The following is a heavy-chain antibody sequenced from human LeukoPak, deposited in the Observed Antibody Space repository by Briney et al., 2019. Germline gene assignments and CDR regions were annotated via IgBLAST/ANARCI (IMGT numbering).Heavy chain of an antibody. CDR2: ISGSGGST. V-gene: IGHV3-23*01. CDR3: AKEIYSSSWYGAAY. D-gene: IGHD6-13*01. J-gene: IGHJ4*02. CDR1: GFTFSSYA. Sequence: HPGGSLRLSCAASGFTFSSYAMSWVRQAPGKGLEWVSAISGSGGSTYYADSVKGRFTISRDNSKNTLYLQMNSLRAEDTAVYYCAKEIYSSSWYGAAYWGQGTLVTVSS.